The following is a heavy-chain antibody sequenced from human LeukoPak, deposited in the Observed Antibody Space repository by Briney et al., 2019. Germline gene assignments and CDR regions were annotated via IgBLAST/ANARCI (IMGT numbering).Heavy chain of an antibody. CDR1: GFTFRTYW. D-gene: IGHD1-26*01. J-gene: IGHJ4*02. CDR3: GRDLGGRSGY. Sequence: GGSLRLSCAVSGFTFRTYWMHWVRHVPGEGLVWVSRINEDGSITNYADSVKGRFSTSRDNAENTLYLQMNSLRAEDTAVYYCGRDLGGRSGYWGQGTLATVSS. CDR2: INEDGSIT. V-gene: IGHV3-74*01.